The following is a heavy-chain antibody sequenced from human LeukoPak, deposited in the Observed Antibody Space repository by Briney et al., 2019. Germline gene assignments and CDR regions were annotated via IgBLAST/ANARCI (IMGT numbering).Heavy chain of an antibody. V-gene: IGHV3-74*01. Sequence: GGSLRLSCAASGFTFSSYWMHWVRQAPGKGLVWVSRIISDGRSTSYADSVKGRFTISRDNAKNTLYLQMNSLRAEDTAVYYCARVSITMVWSFDYWGQGTLVTVSS. J-gene: IGHJ4*02. CDR2: IISDGRST. D-gene: IGHD3-10*01. CDR1: GFTFSSYW. CDR3: ARVSITMVWSFDY.